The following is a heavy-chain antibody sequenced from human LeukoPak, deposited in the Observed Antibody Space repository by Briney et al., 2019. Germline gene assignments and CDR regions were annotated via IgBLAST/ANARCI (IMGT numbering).Heavy chain of an antibody. CDR2: TYYRSKWYN. D-gene: IGHD6-13*01. V-gene: IGHV6-1*01. Sequence: SQTLSLTCAISGDSVSSNNTAWSWIRQSPSRGLEWLGRTYYRSKWYNDYAVSVKSRIIVNPDTSKNQFSLQLNSVTPEDTAVYYCARGIPAGNVRGQETLVTVSS. J-gene: IGHJ4*02. CDR1: GDSVSSNNTA. CDR3: ARGIPAGNV.